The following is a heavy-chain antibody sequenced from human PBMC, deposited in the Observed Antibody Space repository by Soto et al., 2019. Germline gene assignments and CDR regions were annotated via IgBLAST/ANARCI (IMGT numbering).Heavy chain of an antibody. Sequence: TLSLTCAVYGGSFSGYYWSWIRQPPGKGLEWIGEINHSGSTNYNPSLKSRVTISVDTSKNQFSLKLSSVTAADTAVYYCARGRGYCSGGSCYGYYYYYGMGVWGQGTTVTVSS. J-gene: IGHJ6*02. CDR2: INHSGST. CDR3: ARGRGYCSGGSCYGYYYYYGMGV. CDR1: GGSFSGYY. V-gene: IGHV4-34*01. D-gene: IGHD2-15*01.